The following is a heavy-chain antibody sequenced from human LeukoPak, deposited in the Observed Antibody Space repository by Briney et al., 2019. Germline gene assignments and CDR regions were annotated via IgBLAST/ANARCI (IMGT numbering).Heavy chain of an antibody. V-gene: IGHV4-34*01. J-gene: IGHJ4*02. CDR2: INHSGST. CDR3: ASGPYDSSGYYSDY. D-gene: IGHD3-22*01. CDR1: GGSFSGYY. Sequence: SETLSLTCAVYGGSFSGYYWSWIRQPPGKGLEWIGEINHSGSTNYNPSLKSRVTISVDTSKNQFSLKLSSVTAADTAVYYCASGPYDSSGYYSDYWGQGTLVTVSS.